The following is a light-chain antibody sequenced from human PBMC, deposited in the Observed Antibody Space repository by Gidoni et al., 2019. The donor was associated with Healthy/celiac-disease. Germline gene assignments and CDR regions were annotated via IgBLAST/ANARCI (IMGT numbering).Light chain of an antibody. CDR2: AAS. V-gene: IGKV1-39*01. CDR1: QSISSY. Sequence: DIQMTQSPSSLSASVGDRVTITCRASQSISSYLNWYQQKQGKAPKRLIYAASSLQSGVPSRFSGSGSGTDFTLTISSLQPEDFATYYCQQSYSTLWTFXQXTKVEIK. J-gene: IGKJ1*01. CDR3: QQSYSTLWT.